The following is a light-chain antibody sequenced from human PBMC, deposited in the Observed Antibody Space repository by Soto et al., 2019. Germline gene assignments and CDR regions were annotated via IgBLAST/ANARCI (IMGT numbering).Light chain of an antibody. CDR2: SND. CDR1: SSNIGSTS. CDR3: AAWDDSLNGFV. J-gene: IGLJ1*01. Sequence: QSVLAQPPSLSGTPGQRVTMSCSGSSSNIGSTSVHWFQQFPGTAPKVLIHSNDKRPSGVPDRFSGSKSGTSASLAISGLQSEDEADYYCAAWDDSLNGFVFGIGTKVPVL. V-gene: IGLV1-44*01.